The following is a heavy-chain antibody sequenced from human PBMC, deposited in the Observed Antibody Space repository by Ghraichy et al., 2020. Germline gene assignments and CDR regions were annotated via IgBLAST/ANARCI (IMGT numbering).Heavy chain of an antibody. D-gene: IGHD5-12*01. CDR3: ARGVATTHFDY. Sequence: SETLSLTCAVYGGSFSGYYWSWIRQPPGKGLEWIGEINHSGSTNYNPSLKSRVTISVETSKNQFSLKLSSVTAADTAVYYCARGVATTHFDYWGQGTLVTVSS. V-gene: IGHV4-34*01. J-gene: IGHJ4*02. CDR2: INHSGST. CDR1: GGSFSGYY.